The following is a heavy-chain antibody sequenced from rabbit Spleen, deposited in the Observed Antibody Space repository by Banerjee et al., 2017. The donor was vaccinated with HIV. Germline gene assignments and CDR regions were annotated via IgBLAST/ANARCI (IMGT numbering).Heavy chain of an antibody. D-gene: IGHD4-1*01. Sequence: QSLEESGGGLVQPEGSLALTCKASGFSFSSSDYICWVRQAPGKGLEWISCIAGSSSGFTYSATWAKGRFTISKTSSTTVTLQVTSLTAADTATYFCARDLTDVIGWNFGWWGQGTLVTVS. J-gene: IGHJ3*01. CDR2: IAGSSSGFT. CDR1: GFSFSSSDY. CDR3: ARDLTDVIGWNFGW. V-gene: IGHV1S40*01.